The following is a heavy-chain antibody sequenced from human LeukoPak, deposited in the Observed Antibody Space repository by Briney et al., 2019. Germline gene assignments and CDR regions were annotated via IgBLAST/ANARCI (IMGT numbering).Heavy chain of an antibody. D-gene: IGHD6-19*01. CDR2: IYYSGSS. Sequence: PSETLSLTCIVSGGSISSRSHHWGWIRQPPGKGLEWIGSIYYSGSSFHNPSLKSRVTISVDTSKNQFSLNLSSVTAADTAVYYCARDTMFAVAAIRAFDIWGQGTMVTVSS. CDR1: GGSISSRSHH. V-gene: IGHV4-39*07. J-gene: IGHJ3*02. CDR3: ARDTMFAVAAIRAFDI.